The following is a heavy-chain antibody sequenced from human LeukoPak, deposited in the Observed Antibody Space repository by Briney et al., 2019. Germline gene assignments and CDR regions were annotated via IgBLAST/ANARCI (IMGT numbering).Heavy chain of an antibody. CDR3: ASDFGILTGYRDAFDI. D-gene: IGHD3-9*01. CDR1: GFTFSDYY. J-gene: IGHJ3*02. Sequence: RGGSLRLSCAASGFTFSDYYMSWIRQAPGKGLEWVSYISSSGSTIYYAGSVKGRFTISRDNAKNSLYLQMNSLRAEDTAVYYCASDFGILTGYRDAFDIWGQGTMVTVSS. CDR2: ISSSGSTI. V-gene: IGHV3-11*01.